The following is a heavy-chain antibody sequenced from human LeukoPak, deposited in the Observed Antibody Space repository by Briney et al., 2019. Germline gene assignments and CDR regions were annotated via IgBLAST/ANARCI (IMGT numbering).Heavy chain of an antibody. CDR3: ARGVTMVRGVIITHTSYYMDV. CDR1: GYTFTDYY. D-gene: IGHD3-10*01. J-gene: IGHJ6*03. CDR2: INPNSGGT. Sequence: ASVKVSCKASGYTFTDYYMHWVRQAPGQGLEWIGWINPNSGGTNYAQKFQGRVTMTRDTSISTAYMELSRLRSDDTAVYYCARGVTMVRGVIITHTSYYMDVWGKGTTVTVSS. V-gene: IGHV1-2*02.